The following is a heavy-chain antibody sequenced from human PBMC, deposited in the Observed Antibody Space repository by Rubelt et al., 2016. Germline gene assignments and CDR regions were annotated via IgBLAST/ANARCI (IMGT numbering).Heavy chain of an antibody. CDR1: GFTFSSYR. CDR2: IYSSDST. V-gene: IGHV3-53*04. Sequence: EVQLVESGGGLVQPGGSLRLSCAASGFTFSSYRMNWVRQAPGRGLEWVSMIYSSDSTDYEDSVRGRFTISRHNSQKTLYLQMTSLGAEDTAVYYCARSMAGVVESWGQGTLVTVSS. D-gene: IGHD6-19*01. J-gene: IGHJ4*02. CDR3: ARSMAGVVES.